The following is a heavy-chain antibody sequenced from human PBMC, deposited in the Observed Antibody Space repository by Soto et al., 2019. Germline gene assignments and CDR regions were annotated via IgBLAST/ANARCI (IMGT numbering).Heavy chain of an antibody. D-gene: IGHD2-2*01. CDR2: INAGNGNT. CDR1: GYTFTSYA. V-gene: IGHV1-3*01. CDR3: ARVYCSSTSCSYYYGMDV. Sequence: ASVKVSCKASGYTFTSYAMHLVRQAPGQRLEWMGWINAGNGNTKYSQKFQGRVTITRDTSASTAYMELSSLRSEDTAVYYCARVYCSSTSCSYYYGMDVWGQGTTVTVSS. J-gene: IGHJ6*02.